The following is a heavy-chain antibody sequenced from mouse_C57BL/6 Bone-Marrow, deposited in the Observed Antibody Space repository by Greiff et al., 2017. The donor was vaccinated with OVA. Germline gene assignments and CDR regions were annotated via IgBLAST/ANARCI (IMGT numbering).Heavy chain of an antibody. CDR2: INPNNGGT. Sequence: EVQLQQSGPELVKPGASVKISCKASGYTFTDYYMNWVKQSHGKSLEWIGDINPNNGGTSYNQKFKGKATLTVDKSSSTAYMELRSLTSEDSAVYYCARNVITTVVATGYFDVWGTGTTVTVSS. CDR3: ARNVITTVVATGYFDV. CDR1: GYTFTDYY. D-gene: IGHD1-1*01. V-gene: IGHV1-26*01. J-gene: IGHJ1*03.